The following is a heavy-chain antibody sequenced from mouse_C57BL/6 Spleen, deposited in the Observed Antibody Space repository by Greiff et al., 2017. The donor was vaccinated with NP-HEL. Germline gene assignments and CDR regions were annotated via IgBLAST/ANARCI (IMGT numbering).Heavy chain of an antibody. CDR1: GFNIKDDY. Sequence: VQLQQSGAELVRPGASVKLSCTASGFNIKDDYMHWVKQRPEQGLEWIGWIDPENGDTEYASKFQGKATITADTSSNTAYLQLSSLTSEDTAVYYCTTSTTVVAEGWFAYWGQGTLVTVSA. CDR2: IDPENGDT. V-gene: IGHV14-4*01. J-gene: IGHJ3*01. CDR3: TTSTTVVAEGWFAY. D-gene: IGHD1-1*01.